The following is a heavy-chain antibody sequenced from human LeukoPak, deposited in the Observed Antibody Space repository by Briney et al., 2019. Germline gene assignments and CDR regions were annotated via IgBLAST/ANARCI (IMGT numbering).Heavy chain of an antibody. D-gene: IGHD1-7*01. CDR1: GGYISDYY. CDR2: IYYSGNT. Sequence: PSETLSLTCTVSGGYISDYYWNWIRQPPGKGLEWIGYIYYSGNTNYNPSLKSRVTTSIDTSNNQFSLKLSSVTAADTAVYYCARDRTFDLWGRGTLVTVSS. CDR3: ARDRTFDL. J-gene: IGHJ2*01. V-gene: IGHV4-59*01.